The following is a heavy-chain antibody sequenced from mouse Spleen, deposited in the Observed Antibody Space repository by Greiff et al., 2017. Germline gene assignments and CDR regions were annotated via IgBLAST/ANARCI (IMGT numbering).Heavy chain of an antibody. D-gene: IGHD1-1*01. CDR3: AIYGSSRDYFDY. Sequence: VKLVESGPELVKPGASVKISCKASGYAFSSSWMNWVKQRPGKGLEWIGRIYPGDGDTNYNGKFKGKATLTADKSSSTAYMQLSSLTSEDSAVYFCAIYGSSRDYFDYWGQGTTLTVSS. J-gene: IGHJ2*01. CDR1: GYAFSSSW. CDR2: IYPGDGDT. V-gene: IGHV1-82*01.